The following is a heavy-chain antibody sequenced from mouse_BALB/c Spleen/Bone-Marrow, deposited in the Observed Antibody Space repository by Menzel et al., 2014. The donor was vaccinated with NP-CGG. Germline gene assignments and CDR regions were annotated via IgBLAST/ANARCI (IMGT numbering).Heavy chain of an antibody. V-gene: IGHV2-6-7*01. CDR1: GFSLTGYG. Sequence: QVQLQQSGPGLVAPSQSLSITCTVSGFSLTGYGINWVRQPPGKGLEWLGMIWGDGNTDYNSALKSRLSISKDNSKSQVFLKMNSLQTDDTARYYCARAPGYDLDYAMDDWGQGTSVTVSS. D-gene: IGHD1-2*01. J-gene: IGHJ4*01. CDR3: ARAPGYDLDYAMDD. CDR2: IWGDGNT.